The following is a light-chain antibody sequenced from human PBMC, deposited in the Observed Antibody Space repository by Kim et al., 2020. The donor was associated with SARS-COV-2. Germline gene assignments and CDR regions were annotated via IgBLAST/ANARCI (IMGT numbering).Light chain of an antibody. J-gene: IGLJ3*02. CDR2: RNN. CDR3: SAWDSSLSAWV. V-gene: IGLV10-54*01. Sequence: QPATLTCTGNRNNVGNQGAAWLQQHQGHPPKLLSYRNNNRPSGISERLSASRSGNTASLTITGLQPEDGADYYCSAWDSSLSAWVFGGGTQLTVL. CDR1: RNNVGNQG.